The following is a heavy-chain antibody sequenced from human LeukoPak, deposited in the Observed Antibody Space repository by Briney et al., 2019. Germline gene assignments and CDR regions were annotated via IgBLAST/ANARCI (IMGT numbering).Heavy chain of an antibody. CDR1: GFTVSSNY. CDR2: IYSGGAT. Sequence: GGSLRLSCAASGFTVSSNYMSWVRQAPGKGLEWVSVIYSGGATYYTDSVKGRFTISRDNSKNTLYLQMNSLRAEDTAVYYCAKEGVRGDKLDYWGQGTLVTVSS. V-gene: IGHV3-53*01. D-gene: IGHD2-8*01. J-gene: IGHJ4*02. CDR3: AKEGVRGDKLDY.